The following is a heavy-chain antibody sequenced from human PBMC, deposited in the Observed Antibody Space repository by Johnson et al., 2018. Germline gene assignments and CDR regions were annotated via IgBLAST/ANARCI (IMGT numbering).Heavy chain of an antibody. CDR1: GFTFSSYG. CDR2: ISNGGGST. J-gene: IGHJ1*01. V-gene: IGHV3-23*01. CDR3: AKPLSFDFWSGYQH. D-gene: IGHD3-3*01. Sequence: EVQLLESGGGVVQPGRSLRLSCAASGFTFSSYGMHWVRQAPGKGLEWVSTISNGGGSTDYADPVKGRFTISRDNSKGTLSVQRSSLRAEATAVYYCAKPLSFDFWSGYQHWGQGTLVTVSS.